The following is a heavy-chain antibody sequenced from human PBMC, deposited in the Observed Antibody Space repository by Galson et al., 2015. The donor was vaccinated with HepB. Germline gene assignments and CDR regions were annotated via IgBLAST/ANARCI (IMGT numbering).Heavy chain of an antibody. J-gene: IGHJ4*02. V-gene: IGHV3-30*18. Sequence: SLRLSCAASGFTFSSNGMHWVRQAPGKGLEWVAVISYDGSIKYYADSVKGRFTISRDNSKNTLYLQMNSLRAEDTAVYYCAKDFRTSGYYNPGYFDYWGQGTLVTVSS. CDR3: AKDFRTSGYYNPGYFDY. D-gene: IGHD3-22*01. CDR2: ISYDGSIK. CDR1: GFTFSSNG.